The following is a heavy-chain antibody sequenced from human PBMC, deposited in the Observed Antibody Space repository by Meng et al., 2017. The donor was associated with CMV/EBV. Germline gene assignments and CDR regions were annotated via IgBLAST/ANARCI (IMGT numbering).Heavy chain of an antibody. Sequence: SETLSLTCTVSGYSISSGYYWGWIRQPPGKGLEWIGSIYHSGSTYYNPSLKSRVTISVDTSKNQFSLKLSSVTAADTAVYYCATENFSPGDHGLFDYWGQGTLVTVSS. CDR2: IYHSGST. CDR1: GYSISSGYY. J-gene: IGHJ4*02. D-gene: IGHD7-27*01. V-gene: IGHV4-38-2*02. CDR3: ATENFSPGDHGLFDY.